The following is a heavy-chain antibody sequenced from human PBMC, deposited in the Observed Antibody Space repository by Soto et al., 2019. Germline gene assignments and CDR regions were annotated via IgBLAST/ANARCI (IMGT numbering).Heavy chain of an antibody. CDR3: TKVADRSPYSRPAFDL. V-gene: IGHV3-21*01. Sequence: VSLRLSSPACRFSFRGYRMNCVRRAPGKGLEWVSYSGDSSSYIYYADSVKGRFTISRDNAKNALYLQMNSLRAEDTAVYYCTKVADRSPYSRPAFDLWGQRTTVTVSS. D-gene: IGHD3-22*01. CDR1: RFSFRGYR. CDR2: SGDSSSYI. J-gene: IGHJ3*01.